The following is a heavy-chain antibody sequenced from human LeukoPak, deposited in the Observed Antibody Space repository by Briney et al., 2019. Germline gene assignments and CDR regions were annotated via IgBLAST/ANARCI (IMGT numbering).Heavy chain of an antibody. V-gene: IGHV4-34*01. D-gene: IGHD5-12*01. Sequence: SETLSLTCAVYGGSFSGYYWSWIRQPPGKGLEWIGEINHSGSTNYNPSLKSRVTISVDTSKNQFSLKLSPVTAADTAVYYCAGNKDIVATSTNFDYWGQGTLVTVSS. J-gene: IGHJ4*02. CDR3: AGNKDIVATSTNFDY. CDR1: GGSFSGYY. CDR2: INHSGST.